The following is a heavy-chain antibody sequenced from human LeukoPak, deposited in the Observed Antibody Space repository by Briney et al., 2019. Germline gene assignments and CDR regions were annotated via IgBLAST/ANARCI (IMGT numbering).Heavy chain of an antibody. CDR2: IYSGGST. J-gene: IGHJ3*02. V-gene: IGHV3-53*04. CDR1: GFTVSSNY. Sequence: GGSLRLSCAASGFTVSSNYMSWVRQAPGKGLEWVSVIYSGGSTYYADSVKGRFTISRHNSKNTLYLQMNSLRAEDTAVYYCARIRDFWSGSSDAFDIWGQGTMVTVSS. CDR3: ARIRDFWSGSSDAFDI. D-gene: IGHD3-3*01.